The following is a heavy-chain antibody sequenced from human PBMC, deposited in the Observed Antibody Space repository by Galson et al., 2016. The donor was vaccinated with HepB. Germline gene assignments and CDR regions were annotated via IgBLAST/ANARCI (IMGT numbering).Heavy chain of an antibody. CDR1: GFTFTNYP. J-gene: IGHJ3*02. CDR2: IGSGHFT. D-gene: IGHD6-19*01. CDR3: AREGYSSGHCGAFDI. Sequence: SLRLSCAASGFTFTNYPMTWVRQAPGKGLEWVSTIGSGHFTHYAYSVKGRFIVSRDNSKNTLYLQMNSLTADDAALYYCAREGYSSGHCGAFDIWGRGTVVAVSS. V-gene: IGHV3-23*01.